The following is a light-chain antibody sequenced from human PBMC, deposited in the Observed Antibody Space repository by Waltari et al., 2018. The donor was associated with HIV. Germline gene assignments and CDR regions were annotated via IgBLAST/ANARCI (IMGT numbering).Light chain of an antibody. Sequence: DIQLTQSPSSLSASVGDRVTITCRASQSISSFLNWYQQKSGKAPKLLIYTTSTLQSGVPSRFSGSGSGTAFTLTISSLQPDDFATYYCQQSYTTPPLTFGGGTRVEI. J-gene: IGKJ4*01. CDR2: TTS. CDR1: QSISSF. V-gene: IGKV1-39*01. CDR3: QQSYTTPPLT.